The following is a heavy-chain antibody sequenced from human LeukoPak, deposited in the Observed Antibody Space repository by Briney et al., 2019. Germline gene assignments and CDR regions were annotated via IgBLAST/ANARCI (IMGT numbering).Heavy chain of an antibody. J-gene: IGHJ4*02. CDR2: IYYSGST. Sequence: SETLSLTCTVSGGSISSSSYYWGWIRQPPGKGLEWIGSIYYSGSTYYNPSLKSRVTISVDTSKNQFSVKLSSVTAADTAVYYCARQGTSSGWYFYYFDYWGQGTLVTVSS. CDR3: ARQGTSSGWYFYYFDY. V-gene: IGHV4-39*01. CDR1: GGSISSSSYY. D-gene: IGHD6-19*01.